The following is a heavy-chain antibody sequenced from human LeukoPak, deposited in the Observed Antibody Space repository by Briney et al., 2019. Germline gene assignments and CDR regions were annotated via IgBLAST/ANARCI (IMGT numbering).Heavy chain of an antibody. D-gene: IGHD6-13*01. V-gene: IGHV3-30*04. Sequence: GRSLRLSCAASRFTFSSYAMHWVRQAPGKGLEWVAVISYDGSNKYYADSVKGRFTISRDNSKNTLYLQMNSLRAEDTAVYYCASLPVAAAGTSFVPEDYWGQGTLVTVSS. CDR3: ASLPVAAAGTSFVPEDY. CDR2: ISYDGSNK. CDR1: RFTFSSYA. J-gene: IGHJ4*02.